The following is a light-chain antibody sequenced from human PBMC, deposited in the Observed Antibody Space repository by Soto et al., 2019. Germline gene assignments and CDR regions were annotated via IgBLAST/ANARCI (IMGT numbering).Light chain of an antibody. V-gene: IGKV3-20*01. Sequence: EIVLTQSPGTLSLSPGERATLSCSASQSVSSSYLAWYQQKPGQAPRLLIYGASSRATGIPDRFSGSGSGTDFTLTISRLESEDFAVYCCQQYASSPYTFGLGTRLEIK. CDR2: GAS. CDR1: QSVSSSY. J-gene: IGKJ5*01. CDR3: QQYASSPYT.